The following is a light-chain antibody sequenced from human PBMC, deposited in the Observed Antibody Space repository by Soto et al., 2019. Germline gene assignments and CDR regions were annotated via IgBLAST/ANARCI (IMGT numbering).Light chain of an antibody. Sequence: IVMTQSPDTLSVSPGERATLSCRASQTVRNNYLAWYQQKPGQAPRLLIYDASSRATGIPDRFSGGGSGTDFTLTISRLEPEDFAVYYCQQFSSYPLTFGGGIKVDIK. CDR2: DAS. CDR1: QTVRNNY. CDR3: QQFSSYPLT. J-gene: IGKJ4*01. V-gene: IGKV3-20*01.